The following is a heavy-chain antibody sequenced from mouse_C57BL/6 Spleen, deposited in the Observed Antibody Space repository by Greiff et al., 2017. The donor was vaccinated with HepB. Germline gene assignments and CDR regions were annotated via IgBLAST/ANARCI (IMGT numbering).Heavy chain of an antibody. CDR1: GYSFTSYY. D-gene: IGHD2-2*01. V-gene: IGHV1-66*01. CDR3: ARDGYDRQFAY. Sequence: VQLQQSGPELVKPGASVKISCKASGYSFTSYYIHWVKQRPGQGLEWIGWIYPGSGNTKYNEKFKGKATLTADTSSSTAYMQLSSLTSEDSAVYYCARDGYDRQFAYWGQGTLVTVSA. CDR2: IYPGSGNT. J-gene: IGHJ3*01.